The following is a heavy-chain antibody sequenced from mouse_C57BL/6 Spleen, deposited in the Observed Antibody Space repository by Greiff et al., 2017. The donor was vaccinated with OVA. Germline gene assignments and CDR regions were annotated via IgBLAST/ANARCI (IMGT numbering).Heavy chain of an antibody. Sequence: VKLVESGPGLVQPSQSLSITCTVSGFSLTSYGVHWVRQSPGKGLEWLGVIWSGGSTDYNAAFISRLSISKDNSKSQVFFKMNSLQADDTAIYYCADYDYEIGFAYWGQGTLVTVSA. CDR2: IWSGGST. V-gene: IGHV2-2*01. J-gene: IGHJ3*01. CDR3: ADYDYEIGFAY. CDR1: GFSLTSYG. D-gene: IGHD2-4*01.